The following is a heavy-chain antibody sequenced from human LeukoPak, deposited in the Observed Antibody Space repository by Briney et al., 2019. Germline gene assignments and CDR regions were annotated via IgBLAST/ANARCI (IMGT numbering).Heavy chain of an antibody. D-gene: IGHD6-13*01. Sequence: ASVKVSCKASGYTLTSYGISWVRQAPGQGLEWMGWISAYNGNTNYAQKLQGRVTMTTDTSTSTAYMELRSLRSDDTAVYYCARGIAAAGRGRYYFDYWGQGILVTVSS. V-gene: IGHV1-18*01. J-gene: IGHJ4*02. CDR2: ISAYNGNT. CDR3: ARGIAAAGRGRYYFDY. CDR1: GYTLTSYG.